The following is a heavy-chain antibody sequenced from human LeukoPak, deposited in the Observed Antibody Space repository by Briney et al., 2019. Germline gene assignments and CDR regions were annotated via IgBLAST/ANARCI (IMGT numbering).Heavy chain of an antibody. CDR1: GFTFSSYS. D-gene: IGHD3-22*01. V-gene: IGHV3-48*01. Sequence: GGSLRLSCAASGFTFSSYSMNWVRQAPGKGLEWVSYISSSSSTIYYADSVKGRLTISRDNAKNSLYLQMNSLRAEDTAVYYCARGVYDSSGYYQYWGQGTLVAVSS. J-gene: IGHJ4*02. CDR2: ISSSSSTI. CDR3: ARGVYDSSGYYQY.